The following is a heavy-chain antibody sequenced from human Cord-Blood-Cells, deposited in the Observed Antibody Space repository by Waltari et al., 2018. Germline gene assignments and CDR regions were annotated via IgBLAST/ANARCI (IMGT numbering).Heavy chain of an antibody. J-gene: IGHJ5*02. CDR2: INHSGST. Sequence: QVQLQQWGAGLLKPSETLSLTCAVYGGSFSGYYWSWIRQPPGKGLEWIREINHSGSTNYTPSLKGRGTISVDAAKIQFSLKLSSVTAADTAVYYCARGPTGPYNWFDPWGQGTLVTVSS. CDR1: GGSFSGYY. V-gene: IGHV4-34*01. CDR3: ARGPTGPYNWFDP. D-gene: IGHD3-9*01.